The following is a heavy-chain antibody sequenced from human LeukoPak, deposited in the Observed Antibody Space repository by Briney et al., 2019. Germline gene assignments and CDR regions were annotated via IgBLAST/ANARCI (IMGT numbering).Heavy chain of an antibody. V-gene: IGHV3-7*01. CDR3: ARDLGIAVAGTWDYYYYYGMDV. D-gene: IGHD6-19*01. CDR2: IKQDGSEK. J-gene: IGHJ6*02. CDR1: GFTFSSYW. Sequence: GGPLRLSCAASGFTFSSYWMSWVRQAPGKGLEWVANIKQDGSEKYYVDSVKGRFTISRDNAKNSLYLQMNSLRAEDTAVYYCARDLGIAVAGTWDYYYYYGMDVWGQGTTVTVSS.